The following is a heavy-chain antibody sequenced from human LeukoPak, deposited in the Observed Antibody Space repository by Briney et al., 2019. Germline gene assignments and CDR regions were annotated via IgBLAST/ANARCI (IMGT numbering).Heavy chain of an antibody. Sequence: PGGPLRLSCAASGFTFSIYNMNWVRQAPGKGLEWVSVIYSGGSTFYADSVKGRFTISRDNSKNTLFLQMHSLRAEDTAVYYCARGAIFVGGVGAQDYWGQGTLVTVSS. CDR3: ARGAIFVGGVGAQDY. D-gene: IGHD1-26*01. CDR2: IYSGGST. V-gene: IGHV3-53*01. J-gene: IGHJ4*02. CDR1: GFTFSIYN.